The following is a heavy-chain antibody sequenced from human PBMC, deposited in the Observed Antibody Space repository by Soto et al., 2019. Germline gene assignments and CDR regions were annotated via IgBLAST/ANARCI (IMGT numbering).Heavy chain of an antibody. CDR1: GYTFTSYA. Sequence: QVQLVQSGAEVKKPGASVKVSCKASGYTFTSYAMHWVRQAPGQRLEWMGWINDGNGNTKYSQKFQGRVTITRATSASTAYMELSSLRCEDTAVYYCARGPGGPDGPGDYWGQGTLVTVSS. J-gene: IGHJ4*02. CDR2: INDGNGNT. CDR3: ARGPGGPDGPGDY. D-gene: IGHD2-15*01. V-gene: IGHV1-3*01.